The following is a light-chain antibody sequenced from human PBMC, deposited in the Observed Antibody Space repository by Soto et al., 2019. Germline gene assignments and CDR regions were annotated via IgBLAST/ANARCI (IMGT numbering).Light chain of an antibody. Sequence: EVVMTQSPGAVSVSPGERATLSCRASQSVRGYLAWYQQKPGQAPRLLIYDASNRATGIPARFSGSGSGTDFTLTISSLDPEDFAVYYCQERSKWPSLSFGGGTKVDIK. CDR1: QSVRGY. CDR3: QERSKWPSLS. CDR2: DAS. J-gene: IGKJ4*01. V-gene: IGKV3-11*01.